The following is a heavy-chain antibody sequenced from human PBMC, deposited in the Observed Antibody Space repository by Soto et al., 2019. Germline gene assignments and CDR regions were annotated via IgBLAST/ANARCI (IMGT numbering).Heavy chain of an antibody. CDR3: TTVDAVVLN. D-gene: IGHD6-19*01. CDR1: GFTFSNAW. V-gene: IGHV3-15*01. J-gene: IGHJ4*02. CDR2: SKRNMDGGTT. Sequence: EVQLVESGGGLVKPGGSLRLSCEASGFTFSNAWMSWVRQAPGGGLEWVGRSKRNMDGGTTDYAAPVKGRFAISRDDSNSILYLEMNSLRSEDTAVYYCTTVDAVVLNWGQGLLVTVSS.